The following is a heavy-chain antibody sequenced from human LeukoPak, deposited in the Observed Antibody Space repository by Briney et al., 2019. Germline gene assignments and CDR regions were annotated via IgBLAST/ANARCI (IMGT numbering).Heavy chain of an antibody. CDR2: RNQHINEK. V-gene: IGHV3-7*01. CDR1: GFTFSNYW. Sequence: PGGPLTLSCAVSGFTFSNYWLRGVGQAPRRGLAGVADRNQHINEKYYVDSVTGRLTLSSDKAKNSSYLQMNRLRAEDTAVYDCARRAVDNYYSDMDVWGKGTTVTVSS. CDR3: ARRAVDNYYSDMDV. J-gene: IGHJ6*03.